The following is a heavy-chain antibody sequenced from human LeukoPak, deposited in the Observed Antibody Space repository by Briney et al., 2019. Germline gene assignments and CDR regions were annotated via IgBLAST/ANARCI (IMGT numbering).Heavy chain of an antibody. J-gene: IGHJ4*02. CDR1: GFTFSDYY. D-gene: IGHD6-6*01. CDR2: ISSSSSYT. V-gene: IGHV3-11*06. Sequence: GGSLRLSCAASGFTFSDYYMSWIRQAPGKGLEWVSYISSSSSYTNYADSVKGRFTISRDNAKNSLYLQMNSLRAEDTAVYYCAREGSSSGRFAYWGQGTLVTVSS. CDR3: AREGSSSGRFAY.